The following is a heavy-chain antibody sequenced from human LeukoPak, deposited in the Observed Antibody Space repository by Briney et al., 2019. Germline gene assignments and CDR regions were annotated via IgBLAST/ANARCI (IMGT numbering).Heavy chain of an antibody. Sequence: PSETLSLTCTVYGGSLSGYYWIWIRQPPGKGLEWIGEINHSGSTNYNPSLKSRVTISVDTSKYQFSLKLSSVTAADTAVYCCARGGGYSGLGYWGQGTLVTVSS. V-gene: IGHV4-34*01. CDR2: INHSGST. J-gene: IGHJ4*02. D-gene: IGHD5-12*01. CDR1: GGSLSGYY. CDR3: ARGGGYSGLGY.